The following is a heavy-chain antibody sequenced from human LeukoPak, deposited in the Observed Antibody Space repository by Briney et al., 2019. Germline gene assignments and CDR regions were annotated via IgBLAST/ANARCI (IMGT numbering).Heavy chain of an antibody. CDR3: ARHSLGPWYSSSPLPGYNYYYMDV. V-gene: IGHV1-69*04. D-gene: IGHD6-6*01. J-gene: IGHJ6*03. CDR2: IIPILGIA. CDR1: GGTFSSYA. Sequence: GASVKVSCKASGGTFSSYAISWVRQAPGQGLEWMGRIIPILGIANYAQKFQGRVTITADKSTSTAYMELSSLRSEDTAMYYCARHSLGPWYSSSPLPGYNYYYMDVWGKGTTVTVSS.